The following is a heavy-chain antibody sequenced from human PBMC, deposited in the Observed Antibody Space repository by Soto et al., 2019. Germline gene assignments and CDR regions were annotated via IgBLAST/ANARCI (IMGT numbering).Heavy chain of an antibody. V-gene: IGHV1-46*01. CDR3: VRRYCPNSHCSGEFQF. CDR2: IHPSGDT. Sequence: ASVKVSCKASGYKFTTYFIHWVRQAPGQGLEWMGMIHPSGDTGYAQKFRGRVTMTIDTSTTTAYMELRNLTSEDTAVYFSVRRYCPNSHCSGEFQFWGQGTLVTVSS. J-gene: IGHJ1*01. D-gene: IGHD2-15*01. CDR1: GYKFTTYF.